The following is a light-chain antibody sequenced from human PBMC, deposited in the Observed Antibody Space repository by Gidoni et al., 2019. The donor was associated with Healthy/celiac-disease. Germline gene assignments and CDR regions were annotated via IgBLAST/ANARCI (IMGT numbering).Light chain of an antibody. J-gene: IGLJ3*02. CDR3: SAWDSSLSAQV. V-gene: IGLV10-54*04. CDR2: RNN. CDR1: SNTVGNQG. Sequence: QAGLTQPPSVSKGLRQTATRTCTGNSNTVGNQGAAWLQQHQCHPPKLLSYRNNNRPTGISERFSASRSGNTASLTITGLQPEDEADYYCSAWDSSLSAQVFGGGTKLTVL.